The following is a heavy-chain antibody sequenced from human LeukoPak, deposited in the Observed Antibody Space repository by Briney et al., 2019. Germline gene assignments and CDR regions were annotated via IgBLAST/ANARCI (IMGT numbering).Heavy chain of an antibody. J-gene: IGHJ4*02. CDR3: AKVHYYDSGSYRYYFDY. CDR1: RFTFSSYV. V-gene: IGHV3-23*01. CDR2: ISGSGGNT. D-gene: IGHD3-10*01. Sequence: PGGPLRLSCVVSRFTFSSYVMSWVRQAPGKGLEWVSAISGSGGNTYYADSVKGRFTISRDNSKNTLCLQMNSLRAEDTAVYYCAKVHYYDSGSYRYYFDYWDQGTLVTVSS.